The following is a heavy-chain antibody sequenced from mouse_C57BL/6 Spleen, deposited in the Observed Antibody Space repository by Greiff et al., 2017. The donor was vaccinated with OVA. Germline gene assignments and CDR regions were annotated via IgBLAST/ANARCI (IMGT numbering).Heavy chain of an antibody. D-gene: IGHD2-5*01. J-gene: IGHJ3*01. Sequence: VQLQESGAELVRPGTSVKVSCKASGYAFTNYLIEWVKQRPGQGLEWIGVINPGSGGTNYNEKFKGKATLTADKPSSTAYMQLSSLTSEDSAVYFCARSGSYYSNYVGFAYWGQGTLVTVSA. CDR3: ARSGSYYSNYVGFAY. V-gene: IGHV1-54*01. CDR1: GYAFTNYL. CDR2: INPGSGGT.